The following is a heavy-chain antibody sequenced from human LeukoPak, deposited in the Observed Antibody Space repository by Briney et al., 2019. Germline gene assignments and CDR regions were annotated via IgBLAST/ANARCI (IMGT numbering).Heavy chain of an antibody. J-gene: IGHJ3*02. CDR1: GFTFSSYA. CDR2: ISSNGGST. Sequence: GGSLRLSCAASGFTFSSYAMHWVRQAPGKGLEYVSAISSNGGSTYYANSVKGRFTISRDNFKNTLYLQMGSLRAEDMAVYYCARDYGDPWYAFDIWGQGTMVTVSS. D-gene: IGHD4-17*01. CDR3: ARDYGDPWYAFDI. V-gene: IGHV3-64*01.